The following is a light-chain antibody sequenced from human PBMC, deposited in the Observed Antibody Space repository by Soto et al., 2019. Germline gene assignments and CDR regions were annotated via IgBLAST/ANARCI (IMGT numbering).Light chain of an antibody. CDR2: GTN. CDR3: QSYDTSLTGPVV. V-gene: IGLV1-47*02. Sequence: QSVLTQPPSASGTPGQRVTISCSGGSSNIGGYNYVYWYQQYPGTAPKLLVFGTNLRPSGVPDRFSASKSGTSGSLTISGLRSEDEADYYCQSYDTSLTGPVVFGGGTKLTVL. J-gene: IGLJ2*01. CDR1: SSNIGGYNY.